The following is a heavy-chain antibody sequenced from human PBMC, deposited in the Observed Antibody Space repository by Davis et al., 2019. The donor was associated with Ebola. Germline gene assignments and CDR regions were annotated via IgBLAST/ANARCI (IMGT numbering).Heavy chain of an antibody. CDR1: AGSISSYY. Sequence: PSETLSLTCTVSAGSISSYYWSWIRQPPGKGLEWIGYIYYSGSTNYNPSLKSRVTISVDTSKNQFSLKLSSVTAADTAVYYCARDFPMGTTEAWGQGTLVTVSS. CDR2: IYYSGST. CDR3: ARDFPMGTTEA. V-gene: IGHV4-59*01. J-gene: IGHJ5*02. D-gene: IGHD7-27*01.